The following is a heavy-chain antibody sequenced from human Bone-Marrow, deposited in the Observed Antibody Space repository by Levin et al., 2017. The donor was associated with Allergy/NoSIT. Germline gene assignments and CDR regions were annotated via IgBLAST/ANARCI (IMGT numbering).Heavy chain of an antibody. Sequence: ASVKVSCKASGYDFTKYFLHWIRQAPGQGLEWVGIMSPISDRTTYAPKFQGRVAMTRDTPATTVYMDLSSLTSEDTAVYFCVRAKYGSDYVSLGMDVWGRGTTVTVSS. CDR1: GYDFTKYF. CDR3: VRAKYGSDYVSLGMDV. J-gene: IGHJ6*02. CDR2: MSPISDRT. D-gene: IGHD3-16*01. V-gene: IGHV1-46*01.